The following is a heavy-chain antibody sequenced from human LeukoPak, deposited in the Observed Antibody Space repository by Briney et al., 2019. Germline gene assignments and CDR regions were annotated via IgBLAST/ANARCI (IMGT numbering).Heavy chain of an antibody. V-gene: IGHV1-2*02. CDR3: ARDTPLRLENWFDP. CDR2: INPNSGGT. Sequence: ASVKVSCKASGYTFTGYYMQWVRQAPGQGLEWMGWINPNSGGTNYAQKFQGRITMTRDTSISTAYMELSRLRSDDTAVYYCARDTPLRLENWFDPWGQGTLVTVSS. D-gene: IGHD1-1*01. CDR1: GYTFTGYY. J-gene: IGHJ5*02.